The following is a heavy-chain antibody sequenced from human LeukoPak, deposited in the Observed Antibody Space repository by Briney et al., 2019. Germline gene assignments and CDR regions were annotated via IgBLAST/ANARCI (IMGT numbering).Heavy chain of an antibody. CDR3: ARDLASVVTGNFGY. V-gene: IGHV3-30-3*01. CDR2: ISYDGVNK. Sequence: GGSLRLSCAASGFSFSNYAMNWVRQAPGKGLEWVALISYDGVNKYYADSVKGRFTISRDNSKNTLYLQMNSLRTDDTAVFYCARDLASVVTGNFGYWGQGTLVTVSS. CDR1: GFSFSNYA. D-gene: IGHD1-1*01. J-gene: IGHJ4*02.